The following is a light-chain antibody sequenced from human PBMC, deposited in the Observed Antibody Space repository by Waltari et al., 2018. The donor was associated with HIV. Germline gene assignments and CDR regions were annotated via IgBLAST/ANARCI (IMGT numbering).Light chain of an antibody. Sequence: QSVLTQPPSASGTPGQRVTISCSGSRSNIGKNFIYWYQQFPGTAPKLLIYTNDQRSSGVPDGFYGSNSGTSASLAISGLRSEDEADYYCATWDDSLSGWVFGGGTKLTVL. CDR3: ATWDDSLSGWV. V-gene: IGLV1-47*01. CDR2: TND. J-gene: IGLJ3*02. CDR1: RSNIGKNF.